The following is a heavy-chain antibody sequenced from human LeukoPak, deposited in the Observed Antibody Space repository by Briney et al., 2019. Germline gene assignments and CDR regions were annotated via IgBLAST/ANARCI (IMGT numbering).Heavy chain of an antibody. CDR2: ISSSSTYI. D-gene: IGHD1-1*01. CDR1: GFTFSSYT. CDR3: ASVTKTALENWFDP. V-gene: IGHV3-21*01. Sequence: GGSLRLSCEASGFTFSSYTMNWVRQAPGKGLEWVSSISSSSTYIYHADSVKGRFTISRDNAKNSLFLQMNSLRAEDTAVYYCASVTKTALENWFDPWGQGTLVTVSS. J-gene: IGHJ5*02.